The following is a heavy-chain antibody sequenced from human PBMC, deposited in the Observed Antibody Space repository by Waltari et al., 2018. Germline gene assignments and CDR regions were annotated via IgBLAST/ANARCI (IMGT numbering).Heavy chain of an antibody. J-gene: IGHJ4*02. V-gene: IGHV3-49*04. CDR2: IRKKAFGATT. D-gene: IGHD6-13*01. CDR3: TSDIAAAGFDY. Sequence: ESGGGLVQPGRSLRLSCDTSVFSPGDYGTTWVRQAPQKRLEWVGYIRKKAFGATTEFAASVKGRFSLSRDDSKGSIYLQMNSLTADDTAIYYCTSDIAAAGFDYWGQGISVTVSS. CDR1: VFSPGDYG.